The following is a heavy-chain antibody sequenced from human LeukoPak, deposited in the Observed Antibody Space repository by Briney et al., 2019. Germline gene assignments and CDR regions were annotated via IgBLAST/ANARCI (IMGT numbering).Heavy chain of an antibody. CDR2: IIPIFGTA. CDR3: AKAPRGSGSYVAFDY. Sequence: SVKVSCKASGGTFSSYAISWVRQAPGQGLEWMGGIIPIFGTANYAQKFQGRVTITTDESTSTAYMELSSLRSEDTAVYYSAKAPRGSGSYVAFDYWGQGTLVTVSS. D-gene: IGHD1-26*01. V-gene: IGHV1-69*05. CDR1: GGTFSSYA. J-gene: IGHJ4*02.